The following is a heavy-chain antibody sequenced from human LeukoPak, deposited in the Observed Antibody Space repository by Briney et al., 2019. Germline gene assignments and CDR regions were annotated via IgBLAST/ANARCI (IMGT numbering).Heavy chain of an antibody. CDR2: IYHSGST. Sequence: PSETLSLTCTVSYYSISSGFYWGWIRQPPGKGLEWIGSIYHSGSTYYNPSLKSRVTISVDTSKNQVSLKLRPVTAADTAVYYCARGDSGWYLGLGFDYWGQGTLVTVSS. V-gene: IGHV4-38-2*02. CDR3: ARGDSGWYLGLGFDY. D-gene: IGHD6-19*01. CDR1: YYSISSGFY. J-gene: IGHJ4*02.